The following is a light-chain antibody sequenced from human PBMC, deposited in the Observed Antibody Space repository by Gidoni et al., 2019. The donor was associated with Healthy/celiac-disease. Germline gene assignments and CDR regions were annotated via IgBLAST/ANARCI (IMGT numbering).Light chain of an antibody. V-gene: IGKV3-20*01. CDR3: QQYGSSPSVT. CDR1: QSVSSSY. J-gene: IGKJ3*01. Sequence: ELVLTQSPRTLSLFPGERATRSCRASQSVSSSYLAWYQQKPGQAPRLLSYGASSRATGIPDRFSGGGSGTDFTLTISRLGPEDFAVYYCQQYGSSPSVTFXPXTKVDIK. CDR2: GAS.